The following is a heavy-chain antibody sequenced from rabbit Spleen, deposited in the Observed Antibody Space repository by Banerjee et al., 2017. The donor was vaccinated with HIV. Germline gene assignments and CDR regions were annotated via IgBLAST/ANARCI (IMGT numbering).Heavy chain of an antibody. J-gene: IGHJ4*01. CDR3: ARNFDL. CDR1: GFSFSNTVY. V-gene: IGHV1S40*01. CDR2: IDSGSSGFT. Sequence: SLEESGGDLVKPGASLTLTCTVSGFSFSNTVYMFWVRQAPGKGLEWIACIDSGSSGFTYFATWAKGRFTISSDNAQNTLYLQLKSLTAADTATYFCARNFDLWGPGTLVTVS.